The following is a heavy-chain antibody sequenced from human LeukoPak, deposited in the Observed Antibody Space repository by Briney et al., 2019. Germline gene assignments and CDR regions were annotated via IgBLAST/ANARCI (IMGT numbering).Heavy chain of an antibody. CDR3: ARVYSQTYYYGSGSYGFNYYYYMDV. CDR1: GGSISSSSYY. CDR2: IYYSGST. Sequence: SETLSLTCTVSGGSISSSSYYWGWIRQPPGKGLEWIGSIYYSGSTYYNPSLKSRVTISVDTSKNQFSLKLSSVTAADTAVYYCARVYSQTYYYGSGSYGFNYYYYMDVWGKGTTVTISS. D-gene: IGHD3-10*01. J-gene: IGHJ6*03. V-gene: IGHV4-39*07.